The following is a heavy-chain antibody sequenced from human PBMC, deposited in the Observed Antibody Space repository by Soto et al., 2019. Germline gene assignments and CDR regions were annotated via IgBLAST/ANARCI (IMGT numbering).Heavy chain of an antibody. D-gene: IGHD6-13*01. CDR1: GDSVSSNSVV. CDR3: ARLVGNSWIDY. J-gene: IGHJ4*02. Sequence: QVQLQQSGPGLVQPSQTLSLTCAISGDSVSSNSVVWNWIRQSPSRGLEWLGRTYYGSKWYYEYAESVKSRIIINPDTSKNQLSLQLNSVTPEDTGVYYCARLVGNSWIDYWGQGTLVTVSS. V-gene: IGHV6-1*01. CDR2: TYYGSKWYY.